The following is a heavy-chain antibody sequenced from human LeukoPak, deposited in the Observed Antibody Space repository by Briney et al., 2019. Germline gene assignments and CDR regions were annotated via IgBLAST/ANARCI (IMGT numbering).Heavy chain of an antibody. V-gene: IGHV3-43*01. Sequence: GGSLRLSCAASGFTFDDCTMHWVRQAPGKGLEWVSLISRDGGSTYYADSVKGRFTISRDNSKNSLYLQMNSLRTEDTALYYCARAGYDFWSGYFFDYWGQGALVTVSS. CDR2: ISRDGGST. J-gene: IGHJ4*02. CDR3: ARAGYDFWSGYFFDY. CDR1: GFTFDDCT. D-gene: IGHD3-3*01.